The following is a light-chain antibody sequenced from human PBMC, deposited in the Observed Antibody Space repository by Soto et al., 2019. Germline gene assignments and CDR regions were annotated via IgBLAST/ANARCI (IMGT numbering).Light chain of an antibody. CDR2: RNN. CDR3: AAWDDSLSGVV. V-gene: IGLV1-47*01. J-gene: IGLJ2*01. Sequence: QSVLTQPHSASGTPGQRVTISCSGSSSNIGSNYVYWYQQLPGTAPKLLIYRNNQRPSGVPDRFSGSKSGTSASLAISGLRSEDEADYYCAAWDDSLSGVVFGGGTQVTVL. CDR1: SSNIGSNY.